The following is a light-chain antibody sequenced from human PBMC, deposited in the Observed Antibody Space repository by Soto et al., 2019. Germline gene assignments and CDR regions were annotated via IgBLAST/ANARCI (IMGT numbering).Light chain of an antibody. CDR2: GAS. V-gene: IGKV3-15*01. CDR1: QSISNSY. Sequence: EIVMTQSPGTLSLSPVQRATLSCRASQSISNSYLAWYQQKPGQAPRLLIYGASTRATGIPARFSGSGSGTEFTLTISSLQSEDFAVYYCQQYNNWPRTFGQGTKVDIK. J-gene: IGKJ1*01. CDR3: QQYNNWPRT.